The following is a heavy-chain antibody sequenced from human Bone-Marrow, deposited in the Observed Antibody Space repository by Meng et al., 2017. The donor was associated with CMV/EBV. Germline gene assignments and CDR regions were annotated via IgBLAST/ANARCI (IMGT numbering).Heavy chain of an antibody. V-gene: IGHV4-34*01. J-gene: IGHJ4*02. Sequence: QWQLQQWGAGLLKPSETLSLTCAVYGGSFSGYDWSWIRQPPGKGLEWIGEINHSGSTNYNPSLKSRVTISVDTSKNQFSLKLSSVTTADTAVYYCTGYQLLGSISYFDYWGQGTLVTVSS. CDR3: TGYQLLGSISYFDY. CDR2: INHSGST. D-gene: IGHD2-2*01. CDR1: GGSFSGYD.